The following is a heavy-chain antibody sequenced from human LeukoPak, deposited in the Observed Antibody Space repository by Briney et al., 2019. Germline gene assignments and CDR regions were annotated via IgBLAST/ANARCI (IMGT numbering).Heavy chain of an antibody. CDR2: IYSTGST. D-gene: IGHD5-18*01. Sequence: SETLSLTCTVSGGSISNYYRSWIRQPPRKGLEWIGYIYSTGSTNYNPSLKSRVTISVDTSKNQFSLKLSSVTAADTAVYYCARVLSGYSYGVFDYWGQGTLVTVSS. CDR1: GGSISNYY. CDR3: ARVLSGYSYGVFDY. V-gene: IGHV4-59*01. J-gene: IGHJ4*02.